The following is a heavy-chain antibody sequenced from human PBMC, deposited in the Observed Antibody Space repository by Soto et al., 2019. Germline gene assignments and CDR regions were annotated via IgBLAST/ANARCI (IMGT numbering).Heavy chain of an antibody. Sequence: EVQLLESGGGLVQPGGSLRLSCAASGFTFSSYAMSWVRQAPGKGLEWVSAMSGSGGSTYYADSVKGRFTISRDNSKHTLYLQMNSLSAEDTAVYYCEACNGGSCYSYWGQGTLVTVSS. CDR1: GFTFSSYA. J-gene: IGHJ4*02. CDR3: EACNGGSCYSY. D-gene: IGHD2-15*01. CDR2: MSGSGGST. V-gene: IGHV3-23*01.